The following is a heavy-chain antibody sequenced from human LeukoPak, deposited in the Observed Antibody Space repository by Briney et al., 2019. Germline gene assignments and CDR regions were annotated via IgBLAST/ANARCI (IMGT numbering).Heavy chain of an antibody. D-gene: IGHD6-19*01. V-gene: IGHV4-4*07. Sequence: PSETLSLTCTVSGGSISSYYWSWIRQPAGKGLEWIGRIYTSGSTNYNPSLKSRVTTSVDTSKNQFSLKLSSVTAADTAVYYCAREAPSSGWANYYYYMDVWGKGTTVTISS. CDR2: IYTSGST. CDR3: AREAPSSGWANYYYYMDV. CDR1: GGSISSYY. J-gene: IGHJ6*03.